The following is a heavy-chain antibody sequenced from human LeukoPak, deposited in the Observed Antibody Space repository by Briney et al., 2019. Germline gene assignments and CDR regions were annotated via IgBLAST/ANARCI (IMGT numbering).Heavy chain of an antibody. V-gene: IGHV3-23*01. D-gene: IGHD1-26*01. CDR2: ISTSGAST. Sequence: GGSLRLSCAASGFSFNNYPMSWVRQAPGKVLEWVSAISTSGASTYFADSVKGRFTISRDNSKNTLYLQMSSLRAEDTAIYYCAKVGGSYHYFDYWGQGTLVTVSS. CDR1: GFSFNNYP. J-gene: IGHJ4*02. CDR3: AKVGGSYHYFDY.